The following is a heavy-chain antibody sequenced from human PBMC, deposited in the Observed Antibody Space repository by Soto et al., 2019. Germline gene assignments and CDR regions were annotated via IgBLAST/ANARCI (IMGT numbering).Heavy chain of an antibody. J-gene: IGHJ6*02. CDR3: ARAHTGPMPSRAAYYYALDV. CDR1: GFSFSDYD. D-gene: IGHD6-13*01. Sequence: TGGSLRLSCTASGFSFSDYDMHWVRQAPGKGLEWVSTIGAARDPYYTGSVKHRFTISRENARNSMFLQMNSVTVGDTAVYYCARAHTGPMPSRAAYYYALDVWGQGIMVTAPS. V-gene: IGHV3-13*05. CDR2: IGAARDP.